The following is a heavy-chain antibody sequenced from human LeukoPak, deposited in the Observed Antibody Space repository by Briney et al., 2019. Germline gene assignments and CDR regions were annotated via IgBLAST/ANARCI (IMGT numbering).Heavy chain of an antibody. CDR3: ATGHSYGYDY. D-gene: IGHD5-18*01. Sequence: GGSLRLSCAASGFTFSSYGMHWVRQAPGKGLEWVAVIWYDGSNKNYVDSVKGRFTISRDNAKNTLYLQMNSLRADDSGVYYCATGHSYGYDYWGQGVLVTVSS. J-gene: IGHJ4*02. CDR2: IWYDGSNK. V-gene: IGHV3-33*03. CDR1: GFTFSSYG.